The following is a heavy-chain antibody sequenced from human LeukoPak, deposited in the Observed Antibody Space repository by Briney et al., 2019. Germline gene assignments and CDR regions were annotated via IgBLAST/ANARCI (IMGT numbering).Heavy chain of an antibody. Sequence: PGGSLRLSCAAPGFTFSTYAIHWVRQAPGKGLEWVIVISYDGSEKYYSDSVRGRFTISRDNSKNTLYLQMNSLRAEDTAIYYCARNKHDSSGKIFDYWGQGTLVTVSS. V-gene: IGHV3-30-3*01. D-gene: IGHD3-22*01. CDR3: ARNKHDSSGKIFDY. J-gene: IGHJ4*02. CDR2: ISYDGSEK. CDR1: GFTFSTYA.